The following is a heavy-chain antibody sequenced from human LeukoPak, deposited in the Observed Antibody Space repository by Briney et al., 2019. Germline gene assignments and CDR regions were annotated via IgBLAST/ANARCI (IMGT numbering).Heavy chain of an antibody. V-gene: IGHV3-33*01. CDR1: GFTFSSYG. J-gene: IGHJ4*02. CDR2: IWYDGSNK. D-gene: IGHD3-22*01. CDR3: ARDPPYYYDSSGYYQGYFDY. Sequence: PGGSLRLSCAASGFTFSSYGMHWVRQAPGKGLEWVAVIWYDGSNKYYADSVKGRFTISRDNSKNTLYLQMNSLRAEDTAVYYCARDPPYYYDSSGYYQGYFDYWGKGTLVTVSS.